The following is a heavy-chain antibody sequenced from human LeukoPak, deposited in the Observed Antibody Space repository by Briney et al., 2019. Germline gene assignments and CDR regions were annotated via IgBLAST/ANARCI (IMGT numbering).Heavy chain of an antibody. CDR3: ARDGVAARPGYCYYYMDV. CDR1: GGSISSYY. J-gene: IGHJ6*03. V-gene: IGHV4-4*07. CDR2: IYTSGST. D-gene: IGHD6-6*01. Sequence: PSETLSLTCTVSGGSISSYYWSWIRQPAGKGLEWIGRIYTSGSTNYNPSLKSRVTISVDKSKNQFSLKLSSVTAADTAVYYCARDGVAARPGYCYYYMDVWGKGTTVTVSS.